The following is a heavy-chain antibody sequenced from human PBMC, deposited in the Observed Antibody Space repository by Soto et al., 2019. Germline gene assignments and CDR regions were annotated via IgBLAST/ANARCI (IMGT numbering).Heavy chain of an antibody. D-gene: IGHD1-20*01. CDR2: IRAYNGNT. CDR3: ARVDPPTITTYCFDY. Sequence: QVQLVQSGAEVKKPGASVKVSCKASDYTFTSYGISWVRQAPGQGLEWMGWIRAYNGNTNYAQKLQGRVTMTTDTSTSTAYMELRSLRSDDTAVHYCARVDPPTITTYCFDYWGQGTLVTVSS. V-gene: IGHV1-18*01. J-gene: IGHJ4*02. CDR1: DYTFTSYG.